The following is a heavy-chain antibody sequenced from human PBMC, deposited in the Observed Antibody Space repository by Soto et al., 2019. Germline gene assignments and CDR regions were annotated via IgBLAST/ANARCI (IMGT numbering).Heavy chain of an antibody. V-gene: IGHV4-38-2*01. J-gene: IGHJ4*02. Sequence: SETLSLTCAVSGYSISSGYYWGWIRQPPGKGLEWIGSIYHSGSTYYNPSLKSRVTISVDTSKNQFSLKLSSVTAADAAVYYCARVRGYYFDYWGQGTLVTVSS. D-gene: IGHD3-10*01. CDR1: GYSISSGYY. CDR3: ARVRGYYFDY. CDR2: IYHSGST.